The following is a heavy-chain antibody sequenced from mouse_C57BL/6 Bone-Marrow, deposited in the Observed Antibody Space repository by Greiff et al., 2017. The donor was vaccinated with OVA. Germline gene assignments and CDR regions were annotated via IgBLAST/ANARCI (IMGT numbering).Heavy chain of an antibody. V-gene: IGHV1-81*01. CDR1: GYTFTSYG. CDR3: ARHYYGSLYAMDY. Sequence: QVQLKQSGAELARPGASVKLSCKASGYTFTSYGISWVKQRTGQGLEWIGEIYPRSGNTYYNEKFKGKATLTADKSSSTAYMELRSLTSEDSAVYFCARHYYGSLYAMDYWGQGTSVTVSS. CDR2: IYPRSGNT. J-gene: IGHJ4*01. D-gene: IGHD1-1*01.